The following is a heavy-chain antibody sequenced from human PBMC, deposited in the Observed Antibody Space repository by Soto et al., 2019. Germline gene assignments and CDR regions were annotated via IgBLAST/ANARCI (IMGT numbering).Heavy chain of an antibody. D-gene: IGHD3-10*01. CDR1: GLTFSSYS. CDR2: ISSSSSTI. V-gene: IGHV3-48*01. CDR3: AFGKESRYYYYGMDV. Sequence: EVQLVESGGGLVQRGGSLRLSCAASGLTFSSYSMNWVRQAPGKGLEGVSYISSSSSTIYYADSVQGRITISRDNTKNPLYLQMNSLRAKNTAVYYCAFGKESRYYYYGMDVWAQGTTVTVSS. J-gene: IGHJ6*02.